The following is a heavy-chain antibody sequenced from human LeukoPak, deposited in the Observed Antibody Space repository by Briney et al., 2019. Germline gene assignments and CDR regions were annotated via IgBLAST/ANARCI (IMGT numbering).Heavy chain of an antibody. J-gene: IGHJ5*02. V-gene: IGHV3-30*18. CDR2: ISYDGSNK. D-gene: IGHD3-22*01. CDR3: AKAAYDSSGLLSP. CDR1: GFTFSSYG. Sequence: PGGSLRLSCAASGFTFSSYGMHWVRQAPGKGLEWVAVISYDGSNKYYADSVKGRFTISRDNSKNTLYLQMNSLRAEDTAVYYCAKAAYDSSGLLSPWGQGTLVTVSS.